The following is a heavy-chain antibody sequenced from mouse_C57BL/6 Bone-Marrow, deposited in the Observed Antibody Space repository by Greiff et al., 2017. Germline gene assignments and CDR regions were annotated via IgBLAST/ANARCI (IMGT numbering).Heavy chain of an antibody. D-gene: IGHD2-2*01. J-gene: IGHJ2*01. V-gene: IGHV1-19*01. Sequence: VQLQQSGPVLVKPGASVKMSCKASGYTFTDYYMNWVKQSHGKSLEWIGVFNPYNGGTSYNQKFKGKATLTVDKSSSTAYMELNSLTSEDSAVYYCARSYGYAYYFDYWGQGTTLTVSS. CDR3: ARSYGYAYYFDY. CDR1: GYTFTDYY. CDR2: FNPYNGGT.